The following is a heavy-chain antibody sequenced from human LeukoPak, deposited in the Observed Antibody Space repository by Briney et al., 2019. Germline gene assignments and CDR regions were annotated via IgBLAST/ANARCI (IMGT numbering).Heavy chain of an antibody. V-gene: IGHV3-11*03. CDR1: GFTFSDCY. CDR2: VSCGSTYT. Sequence: GGSLRLSCAASGFTFSDCYMNWIRQAPGKGREWVSYVSCGSTYTNYADSVKGRFPVSRDNAKNSPSLQMSSLRAEDTAVYYCARSPYESGTPPTRLEDWGQGTLVTVSS. D-gene: IGHD3-10*01. J-gene: IGHJ4*02. CDR3: ARSPYESGTPPTRLED.